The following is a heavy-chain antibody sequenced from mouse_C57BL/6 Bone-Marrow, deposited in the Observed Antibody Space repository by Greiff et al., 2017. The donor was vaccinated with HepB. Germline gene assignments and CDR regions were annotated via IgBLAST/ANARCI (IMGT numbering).Heavy chain of an antibody. CDR3: ARGIYLIAY. CDR2: ILPGRGST. V-gene: IGHV1-9*01. D-gene: IGHD1-1*01. CDR1: GYTFTGYW. J-gene: IGHJ3*01. Sequence: VQLQQSGAELMKPGASVKLSCKATGYTFTGYWIEWVKQRPGHGLEWIGEILPGRGSTKYNEKFKGKAKFTADTSSNTAYMQLSSLTTEDSAIYYCARGIYLIAYWGQGTLVTVSA.